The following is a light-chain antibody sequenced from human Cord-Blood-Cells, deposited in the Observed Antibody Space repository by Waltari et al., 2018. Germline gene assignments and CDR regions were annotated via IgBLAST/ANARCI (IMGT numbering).Light chain of an antibody. CDR1: SSDVGGYNY. Sequence: QSALTQPASVSGSPGQSITLSCTGTSSDVGGYNYVSWYQQHPGKAPKLMIYDVSKRPSGVSTRFSGSEAGNTASLSISGLQAEDEADYYCSSYTSSSTVVFGGGTKLTVL. CDR2: DVS. V-gene: IGLV2-14*01. J-gene: IGLJ2*01. CDR3: SSYTSSSTVV.